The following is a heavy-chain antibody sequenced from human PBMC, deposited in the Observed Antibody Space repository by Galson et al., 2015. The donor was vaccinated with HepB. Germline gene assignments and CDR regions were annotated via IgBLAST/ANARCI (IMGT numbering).Heavy chain of an antibody. CDR1: GFTFSSYA. D-gene: IGHD3-3*01. CDR2: ISYDGSNK. V-gene: IGHV3-30-3*01. CDR3: AREAVPIHYDFWSGGNWFDP. J-gene: IGHJ5*02. Sequence: SLRLSCAASGFTFSSYAMHWVRQAPGKGLEWVAVISYDGSNKYYADSVKGRFTISGDNSKNTLYLQMNSLRAEDTAVYYCAREAVPIHYDFWSGGNWFDPWGQGTLVTVSS.